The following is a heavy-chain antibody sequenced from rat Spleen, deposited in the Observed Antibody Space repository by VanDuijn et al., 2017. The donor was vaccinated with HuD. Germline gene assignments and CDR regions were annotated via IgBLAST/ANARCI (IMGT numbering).Heavy chain of an antibody. J-gene: IGHJ1*01. CDR1: GFTFSNYG. V-gene: IGHV5-19*01. CDR3: ATGRDRYNYEWYFDF. Sequence: EVQLVESGGGLVQPGRSLKLSCAASGFTFSNYGMHWIRQAPTKGLEWVASISPSGGSTYYRDSVKGRFTISRDNAKSTLYLQMDSLRSEDTATYYCATGRDRYNYEWYFDFWGPGTMVTVSS. CDR2: ISPSGGST. D-gene: IGHD1-5*01.